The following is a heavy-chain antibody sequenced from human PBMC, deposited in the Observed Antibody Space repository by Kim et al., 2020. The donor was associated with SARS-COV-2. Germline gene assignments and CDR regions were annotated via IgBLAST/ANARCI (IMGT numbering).Heavy chain of an antibody. CDR1: GFTFSSYG. D-gene: IGHD3-9*01. V-gene: IGHV3-33*01. CDR2: IWYDGSNK. Sequence: GGSLRLSCAASGFTFSSYGMHWVRQAPGKGLEWVAVIWYDGSNKYYADSVKGRFTIPRDNSKKPLYLPMNSLRAEDRTVYYCETGLTGSPHDAFDIWGQGTMVTVSS. CDR3: ETGLTGSPHDAFDI. J-gene: IGHJ3*02.